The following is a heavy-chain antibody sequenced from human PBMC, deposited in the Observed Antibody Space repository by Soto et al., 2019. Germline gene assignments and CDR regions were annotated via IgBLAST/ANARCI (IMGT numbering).Heavy chain of an antibody. D-gene: IGHD4-17*01. CDR2: IKQDGSEK. J-gene: IGHJ3*02. CDR3: ARDRGYGDYESAFDI. CDR1: VFTFSRYW. Sequence: GGSLRLSCAASVFTFSRYWMSWVRQAPGKGLEWVANIKQDGSEKYYVDSVKGRFTISRDNAKNSLYLQMNSLRAEDTAVFYCARDRGYGDYESAFDIWGQGTMVTVSS. V-gene: IGHV3-7*01.